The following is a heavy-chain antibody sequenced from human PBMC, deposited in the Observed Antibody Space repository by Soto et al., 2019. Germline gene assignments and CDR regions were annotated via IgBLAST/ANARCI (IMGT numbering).Heavy chain of an antibody. CDR2: ISYDGSNK. J-gene: IGHJ6*02. CDR3: TTDHYDILTGYRPYYYYYGVDV. Sequence: TVGSLRLSCAASGFTFSIYAMHWVRQAPGKGLEWVAVISYDGSNKYYAVPVKGRFTISRDDSKNTLYLQVDSLKIEDTAVYYCTTDHYDILTGYRPYYYYYGVDVWGQGTTVTVSS. V-gene: IGHV3-30-3*01. D-gene: IGHD3-9*01. CDR1: GFTFSIYA.